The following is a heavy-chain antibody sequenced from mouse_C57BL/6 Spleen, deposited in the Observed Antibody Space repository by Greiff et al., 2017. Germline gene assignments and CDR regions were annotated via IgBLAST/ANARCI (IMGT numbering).Heavy chain of an antibody. Sequence: DVHLVESGGGLVKPGGSLKLSCAASGFTFSSYGMSWVRQTPDKRLEWVATISSGGSYTYYPDSVKGRFTISRDNAKNTLYLQMSSLKSEDTAMYYCARRDPKGYFDYWGQGTTLTVSS. V-gene: IGHV5-6*03. J-gene: IGHJ2*01. CDR2: ISSGGSYT. CDR3: ARRDPKGYFDY. CDR1: GFTFSSYG.